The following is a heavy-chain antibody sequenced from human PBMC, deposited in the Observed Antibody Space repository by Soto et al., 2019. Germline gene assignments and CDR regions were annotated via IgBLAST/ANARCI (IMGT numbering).Heavy chain of an antibody. J-gene: IGHJ5*02. CDR3: ARVLGRYCSGGSCYSGVAWFDP. CDR1: GGSFSGYY. Sequence: SETLSLTCAVYGGSFSGYYWSWIRQPPGKGLEWIGEINHSGSTNYNPSLKSRVTISVDTSKNQFSLKLSSVTAADTAVYYCARVLGRYCSGGSCYSGVAWFDPWGQGTLVTVSS. CDR2: INHSGST. D-gene: IGHD2-15*01. V-gene: IGHV4-34*01.